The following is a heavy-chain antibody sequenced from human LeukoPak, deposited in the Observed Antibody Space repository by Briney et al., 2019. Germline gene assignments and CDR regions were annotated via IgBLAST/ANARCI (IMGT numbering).Heavy chain of an antibody. D-gene: IGHD6-13*01. CDR2: ISSSSSYI. CDR3: ARVRYSSSWYFDY. CDR1: GFTFSNYW. J-gene: IGHJ4*02. Sequence: GGSLRLSCAASGFTFSNYWMHWVRQDPGKGLVWVSSISSSSSYIYYADSVKGRFTISRDNAKNSLYLQMYSLRAEDTAVYYCARVRYSSSWYFDYWGQGTLVTVSS. V-gene: IGHV3-21*01.